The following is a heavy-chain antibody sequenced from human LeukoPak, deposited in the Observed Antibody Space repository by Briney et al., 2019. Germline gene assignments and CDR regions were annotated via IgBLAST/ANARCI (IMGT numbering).Heavy chain of an antibody. Sequence: GGSLRLSCAASGFTFSSYGMHWVRQAPGKGLEWVAFIRYDGGDKYYADSVKGRFTISRDNARNSLYLQMNSLRAEDTAVYYCARRRDSGSLQHFDYWGQGTLVTVSS. J-gene: IGHJ4*02. CDR1: GFTFSSYG. D-gene: IGHD1-26*01. V-gene: IGHV3-30*02. CDR2: IRYDGGDK. CDR3: ARRRDSGSLQHFDY.